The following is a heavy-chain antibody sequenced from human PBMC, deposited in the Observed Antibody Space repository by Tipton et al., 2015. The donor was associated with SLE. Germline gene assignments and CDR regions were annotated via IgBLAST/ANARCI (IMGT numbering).Heavy chain of an antibody. CDR1: GGSINSGGYY. J-gene: IGHJ4*02. V-gene: IGHV4-31*03. Sequence: TLSLTCTVSGGSINSGGYYWSWIRQHPGKSLEWIGYIYYTGSALYNPSLKSRISISVDKSKNQFSLKLCSVTAADTTVYYCARGGVVTLTQFDYWGQETLVTVSS. D-gene: IGHD3-10*01. CDR2: IYYTGSA. CDR3: ARGGVVTLTQFDY.